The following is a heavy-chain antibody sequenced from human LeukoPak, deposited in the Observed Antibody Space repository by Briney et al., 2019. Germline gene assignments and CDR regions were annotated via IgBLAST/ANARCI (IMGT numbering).Heavy chain of an antibody. J-gene: IGHJ6*02. Sequence: GASVKVSCKASGGTFSSYATSWVRQAPGQGLEWMGRIIPILGIANYAQKSQGRVTITADKSTSTAYMELSSLRSEDTAVYYCAGLAGDYYDSSGYYHNYYYGMDVWGQGTTVTVSS. CDR3: AGLAGDYYDSSGYYHNYYYGMDV. CDR1: GGTFSSYA. D-gene: IGHD3-22*01. V-gene: IGHV1-69*04. CDR2: IIPILGIA.